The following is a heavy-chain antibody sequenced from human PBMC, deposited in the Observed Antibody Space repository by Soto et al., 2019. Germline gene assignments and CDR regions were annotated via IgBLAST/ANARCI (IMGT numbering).Heavy chain of an antibody. D-gene: IGHD2-21*01. V-gene: IGHV3-30*18. Sequence: QVQLVESGGGVVQPGRSLRLSCAASGFTFSTYGIHWVRQAPGKGLEWVALISYDENNKYYADSGKGRFTISRDNSKNAPYLQMNSLSAGDTAVYYCGKGRCGARCYYNGMDVWGQGTTVTFSS. CDR1: GFTFSTYG. J-gene: IGHJ6*02. CDR2: ISYDENNK. CDR3: GKGRCGARCYYNGMDV.